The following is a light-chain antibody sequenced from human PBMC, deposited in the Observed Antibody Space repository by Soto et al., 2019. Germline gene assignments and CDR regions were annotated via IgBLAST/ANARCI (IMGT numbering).Light chain of an antibody. CDR3: QQYHSLPVT. Sequence: DIQMTQSPSSLSASVGDRVTINCRASQATSNYLAWIRQKPGEAPESLIFAASSLQSGVPSRFRGSGSQTDFTLTITNLQPDDFATYFCQQYHSLPVTFGPGTTVHFK. CDR2: AAS. V-gene: IGKV1-16*01. J-gene: IGKJ3*01. CDR1: QATSNY.